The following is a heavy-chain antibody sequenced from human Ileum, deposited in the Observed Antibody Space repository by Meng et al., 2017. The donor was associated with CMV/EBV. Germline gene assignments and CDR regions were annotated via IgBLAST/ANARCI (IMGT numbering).Heavy chain of an antibody. CDR3: ARARPSNWGFVGSDY. V-gene: IGHV1-18*01. J-gene: IGHJ4*02. CDR1: GYTFTSYG. CDR2: ISAYNGNT. D-gene: IGHD7-27*01. Sequence: ASVKVSCKASGYTFTSYGISWVRQAPGQGLEWMGWISAYNGNTNYAQKLQGRVTMTTDTSTSTAYMELRSLRSDDTAVYYCARARPSNWGFVGSDYWGQGTLVTVSS.